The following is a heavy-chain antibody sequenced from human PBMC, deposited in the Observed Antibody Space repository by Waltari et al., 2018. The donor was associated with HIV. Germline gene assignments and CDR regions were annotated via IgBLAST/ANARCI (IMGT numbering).Heavy chain of an antibody. J-gene: IGHJ6*01. V-gene: IGHV1-69*01. D-gene: IGHD6-6*01. Sequence: QVQLVQSGAEVKKPGSSVKVSCKASGGTFTNYAINWVRQAPGQGLEWMGGIIPILGTTTYAQRFQGGVTITADELTSTAYMEVSSLTSEDTAIYYCARDFFVRGLRDKGTQYYGLDVWGQGTTVTVTS. CDR3: ARDFFVRGLRDKGTQYYGLDV. CDR1: GGTFTNYA. CDR2: IIPILGTT.